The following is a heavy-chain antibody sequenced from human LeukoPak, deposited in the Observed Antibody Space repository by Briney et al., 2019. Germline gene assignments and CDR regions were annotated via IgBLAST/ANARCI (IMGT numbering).Heavy chain of an antibody. J-gene: IGHJ4*02. CDR3: AGYCSSTSCSNYYFDY. CDR2: INHSGST. D-gene: IGHD2-2*01. CDR1: GGSFNGYY. V-gene: IGHV4-34*01. Sequence: PSETLSLTCAVYGGSFNGYYWSWIRQPPGKGLEWIGEINHSGSTNYNPSLKSRVTISVDTSKNQFSLKLSSVTAADTAVYYCAGYCSSTSCSNYYFDYWGQGTLVTVSS.